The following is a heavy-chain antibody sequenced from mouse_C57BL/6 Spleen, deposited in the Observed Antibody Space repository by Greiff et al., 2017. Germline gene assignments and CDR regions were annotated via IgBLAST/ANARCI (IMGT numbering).Heavy chain of an antibody. Sequence: VQLKQSGPELVKPGASVKISCKASGYTFTDYYMNWVKQSHGKSLEWIGDINPNNGGTSYNQKFKGKATLTVDKSSSTAYMELRSLTSEDSAVYYCARLGGSSSFAYWGQGTLVTVSA. D-gene: IGHD1-1*01. CDR1: GYTFTDYY. CDR3: ARLGGSSSFAY. J-gene: IGHJ3*01. V-gene: IGHV1-26*01. CDR2: INPNNGGT.